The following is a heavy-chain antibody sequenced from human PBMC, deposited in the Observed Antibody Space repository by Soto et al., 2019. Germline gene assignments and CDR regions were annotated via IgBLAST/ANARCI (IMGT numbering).Heavy chain of an antibody. CDR2: IIPMFGTA. V-gene: IGHV1-69*12. CDR3: ASGIQLWLRQINNGYSG. D-gene: IGHD5-18*01. Sequence: QVQLVQSGAEVKKPESSVKVSCKAPGGTFSTYAISWVRQAPGQGLEWMGGIIPMFGTANYAQRFQDRVTITADDSTNTVYMELSSLRSEDTAVYFCASGIQLWLRQINNGYSGWGQGTLVTVSS. J-gene: IGHJ4*02. CDR1: GGTFSTYA.